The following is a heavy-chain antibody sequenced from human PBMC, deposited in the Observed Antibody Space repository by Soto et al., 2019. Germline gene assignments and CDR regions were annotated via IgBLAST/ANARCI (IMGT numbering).Heavy chain of an antibody. CDR1: GYSFTSYW. V-gene: IGHV5-10-1*01. Sequence: GESLKISCKGSGYSFTSYWISWVRQKPGKGLEWMGRIDPNDSYSNYSPSFQGHVTFSADKSIRTAYLQWNSLKASDTAIYFCARRALVHQVYNDYGMDVWGQGTAVTVSS. CDR3: ARRALVHQVYNDYGMDV. D-gene: IGHD5-18*01. CDR2: IDPNDSYS. J-gene: IGHJ6*02.